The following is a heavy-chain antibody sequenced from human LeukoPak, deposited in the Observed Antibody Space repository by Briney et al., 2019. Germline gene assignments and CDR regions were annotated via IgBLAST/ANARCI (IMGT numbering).Heavy chain of an antibody. V-gene: IGHV4-59*06. CDR2: IYYSGST. CDR3: ASWAVEVAVGGFDY. J-gene: IGHJ4*02. Sequence: SETLSLTCTVSGGSISSYYWSWIRQPAGKGLEWIGYIYYSGSTYYNPSLKSRVTISVDTSKNQFSLKLSSVPAADTAVYYCASWAVEVAVGGFDYWGQGTLVTVSS. CDR1: GGSISSYY. D-gene: IGHD5-24*01.